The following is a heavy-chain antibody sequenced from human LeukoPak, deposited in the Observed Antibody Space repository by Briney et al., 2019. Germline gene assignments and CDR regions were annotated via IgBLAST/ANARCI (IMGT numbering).Heavy chain of an antibody. Sequence: PSETLSLTCTVSGGSISSSSYYWGWIRQPPGKGLECIGSIYYSGSTYYNPSLKSRVTISVDTSKNQFSPKLSSVTAADTAVYYCARRRGYSYGGVDYWGQGTLVTVSS. CDR2: IYYSGST. CDR3: ARRRGYSYGGVDY. CDR1: GGSISSSSYY. V-gene: IGHV4-39*01. D-gene: IGHD5-18*01. J-gene: IGHJ4*02.